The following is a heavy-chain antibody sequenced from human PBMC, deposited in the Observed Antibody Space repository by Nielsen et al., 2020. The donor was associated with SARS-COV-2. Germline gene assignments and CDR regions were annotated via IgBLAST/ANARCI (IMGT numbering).Heavy chain of an antibody. CDR1: GFTFSSYA. D-gene: IGHD3-9*01. CDR3: ARCLLTGGYFYFYYGMDV. J-gene: IGHJ6*02. Sequence: GESLKISCAASGFTFSSYAIHWVRQAPGKGLDWVAVILYDGINTYYTDSVKGRFTISRDNSNNILYLQMNSLRAEDTAVYFCARCLLTGGYFYFYYGMDVWGQGTTVTVSS. V-gene: IGHV3-30-3*01. CDR2: ILYDGINT.